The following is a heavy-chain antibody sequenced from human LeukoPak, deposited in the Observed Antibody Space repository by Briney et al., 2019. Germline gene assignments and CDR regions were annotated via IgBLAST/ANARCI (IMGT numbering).Heavy chain of an antibody. D-gene: IGHD3-10*01. CDR2: INPSGGST. Sequence: GASVKVSCKASGYTFTSYYMHWVRQAPGQGLEWMGIINPSGGSTSYAQKFQGRVTMTRDTATSTVYMELSSLRSEDTAVYYCARDYRSGPFEYWGQGTLVTVSS. CDR1: GYTFTSYY. V-gene: IGHV1-46*01. CDR3: ARDYRSGPFEY. J-gene: IGHJ4*02.